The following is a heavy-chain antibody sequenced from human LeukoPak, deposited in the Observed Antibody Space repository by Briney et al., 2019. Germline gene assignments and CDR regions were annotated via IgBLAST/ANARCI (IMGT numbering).Heavy chain of an antibody. CDR1: GFTFDDYA. CDR3: AINGGGDSGYGNFDY. CDR2: INWNSDSI. Sequence: GGSLRLSCAASGFTFDDYAMHWVRQVPGKGLEWVSGINWNSDSIGYADSVKGRFTTSRDNAKNSLYLQMNSLRAEDTTFYYCAINGGGDSGYGNFDYWGQGTLVTVSS. J-gene: IGHJ4*02. V-gene: IGHV3-9*01. D-gene: IGHD5-12*01.